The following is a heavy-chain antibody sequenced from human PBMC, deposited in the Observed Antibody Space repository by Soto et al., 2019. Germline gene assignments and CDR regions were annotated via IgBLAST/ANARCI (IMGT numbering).Heavy chain of an antibody. D-gene: IGHD6-19*01. Sequence: LKISCKGSGYSFSSDWIGWVRQMPGKGLEWIGIIYPGDSDTRYSPSFQGQVTIAADKSINTAYLQWRSLKASDTAMYFCARFYSSGLYYFDFWGQGTLVTVSS. CDR2: IYPGDSDT. J-gene: IGHJ4*02. CDR1: GYSFSSDW. CDR3: ARFYSSGLYYFDF. V-gene: IGHV5-51*01.